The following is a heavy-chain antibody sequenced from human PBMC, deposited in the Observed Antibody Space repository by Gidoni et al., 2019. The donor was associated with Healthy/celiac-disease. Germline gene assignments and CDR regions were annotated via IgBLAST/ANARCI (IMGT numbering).Heavy chain of an antibody. Sequence: QVQLVQSGAAVKKPGSSVKVSCKASGGTFRSYAISWVRQAPGQGLEWMGGIIPIFGTANYAQKFQGRVTITADESTSTAYMELSSLRSEDTAVYYCARGGYSYGYYYYYGMDVWGQGTTVTVSS. CDR1: GGTFRSYA. D-gene: IGHD5-18*01. CDR2: IIPIFGTA. CDR3: ARGGYSYGYYYYYGMDV. J-gene: IGHJ6*02. V-gene: IGHV1-69*01.